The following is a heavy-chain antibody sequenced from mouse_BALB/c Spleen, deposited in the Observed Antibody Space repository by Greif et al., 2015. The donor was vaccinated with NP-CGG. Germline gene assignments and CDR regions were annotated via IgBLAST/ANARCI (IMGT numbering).Heavy chain of an antibody. CDR1: GFTFSSFG. CDR3: ARGPSWFAY. V-gene: IGHV5-17*02. J-gene: IGHJ3*01. CDR2: ISSGSSTI. Sequence: DVHLVESGGGLVQPGGSRKLPCAASGFTFSSFGMHWVRQAPEKGLEWVAYISSGSSTIYYADTVKGRFTISRDNPKNTLFLQMTSLRSEDTAMYYCARGPSWFAYWGQGTLVTVSA.